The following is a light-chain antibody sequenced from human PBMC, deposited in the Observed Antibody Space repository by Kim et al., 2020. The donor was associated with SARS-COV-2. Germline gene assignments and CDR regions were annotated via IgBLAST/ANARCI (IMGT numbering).Light chain of an antibody. CDR1: RGDVGSYNY. CDR3: GSYTTTSNPI. CDR2: EVS. Sequence: GQSITISCTGTRGDVGSYNYVSWYQQHPGKAPKLIIYEVSNRPSGVSNRFSGSKSGNTASLTISGLQAEDEADYYCGSYTTTSNPIFGGGTQLTVL. J-gene: IGLJ2*01. V-gene: IGLV2-14*03.